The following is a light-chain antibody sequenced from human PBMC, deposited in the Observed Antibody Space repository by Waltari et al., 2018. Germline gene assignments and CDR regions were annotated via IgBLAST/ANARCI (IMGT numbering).Light chain of an antibody. Sequence: EIVLTQSPGTLSLSPGERVTLSCRASQYITGSWMTWYHQKPGQAPRLLIYAASNRAPGVPDRFSGSGSGTDFTLTISRLEPEDSAVYYCQQYDGSVVTFGGGTKVEIK. V-gene: IGKV3-20*01. J-gene: IGKJ4*01. CDR3: QQYDGSVVT. CDR2: AAS. CDR1: QYITGSW.